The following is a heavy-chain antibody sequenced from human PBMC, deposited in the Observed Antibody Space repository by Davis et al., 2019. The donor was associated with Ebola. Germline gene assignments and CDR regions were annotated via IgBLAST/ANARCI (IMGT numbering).Heavy chain of an antibody. Sequence: ASVKVSCKASGYTFTGYYMHWVRQAPGQGLEWMGWINPNSGGTNYAQKFQGWVTMTRDTSISTAYMELSRLRSDDTAVYYCARGGPYGDYFRGWFDPWGQGTLVTVSS. D-gene: IGHD4-17*01. V-gene: IGHV1-2*04. CDR2: INPNSGGT. CDR1: GYTFTGYY. J-gene: IGHJ5*02. CDR3: ARGGPYGDYFRGWFDP.